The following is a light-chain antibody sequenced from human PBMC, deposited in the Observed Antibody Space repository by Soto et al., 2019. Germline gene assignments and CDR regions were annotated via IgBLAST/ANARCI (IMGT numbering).Light chain of an antibody. V-gene: IGKV1-9*01. CDR2: AAS. J-gene: IGKJ1*01. CDR1: QGISSS. Sequence: IQLTQSPSSLSASVGDRVTITCRAGQGISSSLAWYQQKPGKAPNLLISAASTLQTGVPSRFSGSGSGTDFALTISSLQPEDFATCYCQQIDSYPRTFGQGTKVEIK. CDR3: QQIDSYPRT.